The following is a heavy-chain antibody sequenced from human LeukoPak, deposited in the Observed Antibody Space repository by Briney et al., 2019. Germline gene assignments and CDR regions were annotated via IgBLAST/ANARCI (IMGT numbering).Heavy chain of an antibody. CDR3: ARSLYYYDSSGYDYFDY. CDR1: GGSISSGGYY. CDR2: IYYSGST. D-gene: IGHD3-22*01. J-gene: IGHJ4*02. Sequence: SQTLSLTCTVSGGSISSGGYYWSWIRRHPGKGLEWTGYIYYSGSTYYNPSLKSRVTISVDTSKNQFSLKLSSVTAADTAVYCCARSLYYYDSSGYDYFDYWGQGTLVTVSS. V-gene: IGHV4-31*03.